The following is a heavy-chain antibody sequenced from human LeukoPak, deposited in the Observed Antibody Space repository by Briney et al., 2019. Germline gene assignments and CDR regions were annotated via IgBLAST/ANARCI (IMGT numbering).Heavy chain of an antibody. D-gene: IGHD3-10*01. CDR3: ARGRLRGRFDY. CDR1: GGSISSYY. CDR2: INHSGST. V-gene: IGHV4-34*01. J-gene: IGHJ4*02. Sequence: PSETLSLTCTVSGGSISSYYWSWIRQPPGKGLEWIGEINHSGSTNYNPSLKSRVTISVDTSKNQFSLKLSSVTAADTAVYYCARGRLRGRFDYWGQGTLVTVSS.